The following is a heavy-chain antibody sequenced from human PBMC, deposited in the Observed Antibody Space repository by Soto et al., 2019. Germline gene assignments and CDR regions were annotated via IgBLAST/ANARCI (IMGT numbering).Heavy chain of an antibody. CDR1: GASISSSY. J-gene: IGHJ3*02. Sequence: SETLSLTCTVSGASISSSYWSWIRQSPGKGLEWTGFVHYSGGTNFNPSLKSRVTISVDTSKNQFSLKLATVTAADTAVYYCARGYYDSRGQSNTFDIWGQGTMVTVSS. D-gene: IGHD3-22*01. CDR3: ARGYYDSRGQSNTFDI. CDR2: VHYSGGT. V-gene: IGHV4-59*01.